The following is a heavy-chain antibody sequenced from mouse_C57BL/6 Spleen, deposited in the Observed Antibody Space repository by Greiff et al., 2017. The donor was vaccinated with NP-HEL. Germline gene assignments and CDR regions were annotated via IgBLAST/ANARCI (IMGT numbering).Heavy chain of an antibody. Sequence: EVQLQQSGPELVKPGASVKISCKASGYSFTGYYMNWVKQSPEKSLEWIGEINPSTGGTTYNQKFKAKATLTVDKSSSTAYMQLKSLTSEDSAVYYCARPRSYYFDYWGQGTTLTVSS. J-gene: IGHJ2*01. CDR1: GYSFTGYY. CDR2: INPSTGGT. CDR3: ARPRSYYFDY. V-gene: IGHV1-42*01.